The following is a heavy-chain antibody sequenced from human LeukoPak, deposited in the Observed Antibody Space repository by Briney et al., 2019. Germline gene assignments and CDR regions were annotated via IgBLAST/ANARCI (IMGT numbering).Heavy chain of an antibody. CDR3: AKDQDQRGGGDAFDI. Sequence: SETLSLTCTVSGGSISSSSYYWGWIRQPPGKGLEWIGSIYYSGSTYYNPSLKSRVTISVDTSKNQFSLKLSSVTAADTAVYYCAKDQDQRGGGDAFDIWGQGTMVTVSS. CDR2: IYYSGST. J-gene: IGHJ3*02. D-gene: IGHD3-16*01. V-gene: IGHV4-39*07. CDR1: GGSISSSSYY.